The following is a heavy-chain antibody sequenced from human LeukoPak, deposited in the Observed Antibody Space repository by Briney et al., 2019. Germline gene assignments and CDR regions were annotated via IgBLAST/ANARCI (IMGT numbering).Heavy chain of an antibody. CDR2: INHSGST. CDR1: GGSFSGHY. Sequence: PSETLSLTCAVYGGSFSGHYWSWIRQPPGKGLEWIGEINHSGSTNYNPSLKSRVTISVDTSKNQFSLKLSSVTAADTAVYYCARDLIQLPAAIFGRWFDPWGQGTLVTVSS. J-gene: IGHJ5*02. D-gene: IGHD2-2*02. CDR3: ARDLIQLPAAIFGRWFDP. V-gene: IGHV4-34*01.